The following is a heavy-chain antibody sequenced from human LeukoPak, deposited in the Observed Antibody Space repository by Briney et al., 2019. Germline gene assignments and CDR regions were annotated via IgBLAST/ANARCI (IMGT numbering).Heavy chain of an antibody. CDR1: GGSFSGYY. Sequence: SETLPLTCAVYGGSFSGYYWSWIRQPPGKGLEWIGEINHSGSTNYNPYLKSRVTISVDTSKNQFSLKLSSVTAADTAVYYCARGTHYYGSGSYYYLPREYFGYWGQGTLVTVSS. CDR3: ARGTHYYGSGSYYYLPREYFGY. D-gene: IGHD3-10*01. CDR2: INHSGST. V-gene: IGHV4-34*01. J-gene: IGHJ4*02.